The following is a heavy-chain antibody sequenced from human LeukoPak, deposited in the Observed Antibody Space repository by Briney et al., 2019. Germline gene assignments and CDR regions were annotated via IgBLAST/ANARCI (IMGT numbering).Heavy chain of an antibody. CDR3: ARHRLGITMVRGVITKTHFDY. CDR1: GGSISSYY. J-gene: IGHJ4*02. D-gene: IGHD3-10*01. V-gene: IGHV4-59*08. CDR2: IYYSGAT. Sequence: PSETLSLTCTVSGGSISSYYWSWIRQPPGKGLEWIGYIYYSGATNYNPSLKSRVTTSVDTSKNQFSLKLSSVTAADTAVYYCARHRLGITMVRGVITKTHFDYWGQGTLVTVSS.